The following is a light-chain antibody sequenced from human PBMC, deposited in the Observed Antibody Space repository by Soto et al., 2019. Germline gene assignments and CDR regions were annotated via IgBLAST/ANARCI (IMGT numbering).Light chain of an antibody. Sequence: EIVLTQSPATLSLSPGERATLSCRASQSVSSYLAWYQRKPGQAPRLLIYDASNRATGIPARFSGNGSGTDFTLTISSLEPEDFAVYYCQQRSNWPPTFGGGTKVEIK. V-gene: IGKV3-11*01. CDR2: DAS. CDR3: QQRSNWPPT. J-gene: IGKJ4*01. CDR1: QSVSSY.